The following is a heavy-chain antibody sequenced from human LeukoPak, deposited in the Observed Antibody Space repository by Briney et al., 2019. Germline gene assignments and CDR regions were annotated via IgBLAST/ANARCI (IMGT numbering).Heavy chain of an antibody. D-gene: IGHD7-27*01. Sequence: GGSLRLSCAASGFTFSHYGMHWVRQAPGKGLECVAFIRCDGSNTYYANSVKGRFTISRDDSRNTLYLQMNSLRPEDTAVYYCAKDGDTIYFDFDSWGQGTLVTVSP. CDR3: AKDGDTIYFDFDS. CDR2: IRCDGSNT. CDR1: GFTFSHYG. J-gene: IGHJ4*02. V-gene: IGHV3-30*02.